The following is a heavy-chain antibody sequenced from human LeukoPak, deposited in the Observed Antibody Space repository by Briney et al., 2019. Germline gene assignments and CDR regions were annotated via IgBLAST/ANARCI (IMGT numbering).Heavy chain of an antibody. CDR2: ISGIGATR. CDR1: GFTFKNYA. CDR3: AKVVNVGATFRGFDY. D-gene: IGHD1-26*01. Sequence: GGSLRLSSASSGFTFKNYAMSWVRQAPGKGLEWVAAISGIGATRNYADSVKGRFTISRDNPKNTLYLQINSLRAEDTAVYYCAKVVNVGATFRGFDYWGQGTLVTVSS. J-gene: IGHJ4*02. V-gene: IGHV3-23*01.